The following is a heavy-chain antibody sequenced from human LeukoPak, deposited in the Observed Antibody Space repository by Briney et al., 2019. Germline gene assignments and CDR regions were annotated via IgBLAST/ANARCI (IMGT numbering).Heavy chain of an antibody. CDR2: TYPGDSDT. Sequence: KCGESLKISCKGSGYSFTSYWIGWVRQMPGEGLEWMGTTYPGDSDTRYSPSFQGQVTISADKSISTAYLQWSSLKASDTAMYYCARRVSSSWYERDYYYYGMDVWGQGTTVTVSS. CDR3: ARRVSSSWYERDYYYYGMDV. D-gene: IGHD6-13*01. CDR1: GYSFTSYW. J-gene: IGHJ6*02. V-gene: IGHV5-51*01.